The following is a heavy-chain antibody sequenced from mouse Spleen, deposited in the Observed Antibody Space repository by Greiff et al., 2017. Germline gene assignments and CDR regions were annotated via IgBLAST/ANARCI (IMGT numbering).Heavy chain of an antibody. CDR3: ARSRLAFAY. V-gene: IGHV1-50*01. CDR1: GYTFTSYW. CDR2: IDPSDSYT. Sequence: VQLQQSGAELVKPGASVKLSCKASGYTFTSYWMQWVKQRPGQGLEWIGEIDPSDSYTNYNQKFKGKATLTVDTSSSTAYMQLSSLTSEDSAVYYCARSRLAFAYWGQGTLVTVSA. J-gene: IGHJ3*01. D-gene: IGHD4-1*01.